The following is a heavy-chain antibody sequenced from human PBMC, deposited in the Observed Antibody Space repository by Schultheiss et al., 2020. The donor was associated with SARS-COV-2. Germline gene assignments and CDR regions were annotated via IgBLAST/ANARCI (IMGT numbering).Heavy chain of an antibody. J-gene: IGHJ4*02. V-gene: IGHV4-4*07. CDR1: GGSISSYY. CDR3: ARMYSSSSSDYFDS. CDR2: IYTSGNT. D-gene: IGHD6-6*01. Sequence: SETLSLTCTVSGGSISSYYWNWIRQPAGQGLEWIGRIYTSGNTNRNPSLKSRVTISVDTSKNQFSLSLSSVTAADTAVYYCARMYSSSSSDYFDSWGQGTLVTVSS.